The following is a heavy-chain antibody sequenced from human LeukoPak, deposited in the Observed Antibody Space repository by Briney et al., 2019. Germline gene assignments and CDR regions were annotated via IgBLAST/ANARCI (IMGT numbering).Heavy chain of an antibody. V-gene: IGHV3-48*01. J-gene: IGHJ4*02. CDR3: AREQYYDFWSGYYTPVV. CDR2: ISSSSTI. D-gene: IGHD3-3*01. Sequence: GGSLRLSCAASGFTFSSYSMDWVRQAPGKGLEWVSYISSSSTIYYADSVKGRLTISRDNAKNSLYLQMNSLRAEDTAVYYCAREQYYDFWSGYYTPVVWGQGTLVTVSS. CDR1: GFTFSSYS.